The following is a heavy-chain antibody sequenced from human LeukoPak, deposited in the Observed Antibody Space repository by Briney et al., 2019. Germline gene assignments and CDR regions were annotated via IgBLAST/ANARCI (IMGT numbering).Heavy chain of an antibody. CDR1: GGSISSYY. Sequence: KLSETLSLTCTVSGGSISSYYWSWIRQPPGKGLEWIGYIYYSGSTNYNPSLKSRVTISVDTSKNQFSLKLSSVTAADTAVYYCARDSSGYYDYFDYWGQGTLVTVSS. V-gene: IGHV4-59*01. CDR2: IYYSGST. CDR3: ARDSSGYYDYFDY. D-gene: IGHD3-22*01. J-gene: IGHJ4*02.